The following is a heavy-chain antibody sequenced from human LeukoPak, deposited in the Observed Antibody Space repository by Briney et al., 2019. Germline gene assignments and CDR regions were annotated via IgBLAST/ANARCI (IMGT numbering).Heavy chain of an antibody. Sequence: ASVKVSCKASGYTFTSYYMHWVRQAPGQGLEWMGIINPSGGSTSYAQKFQGRVTMTRDMSTSTVYMELSSLRSEDTAVYYCARAGRLCVGTSCYRSSYYYYCMDVWGKGTTVTVSS. CDR3: ARAGRLCVGTSCYRSSYYYYCMDV. V-gene: IGHV1-46*01. D-gene: IGHD2-2*02. CDR2: INPSGGST. CDR1: GYTFTSYY. J-gene: IGHJ6*03.